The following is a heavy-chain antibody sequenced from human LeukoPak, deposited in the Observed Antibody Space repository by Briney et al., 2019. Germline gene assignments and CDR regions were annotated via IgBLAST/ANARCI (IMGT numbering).Heavy chain of an antibody. J-gene: IGHJ3*02. CDR1: GDSVSSNSAA. CDR3: ARDSDTYDAFDI. Sequence: SQTLSLTCAISGDSVSSNSAAWNWIRQSPSRGLGWLGRTYYRSKWYDDYAVAVKSRITINPDTSKNQFSLQLNSVTPEDTAVYYCARDSDTYDAFDIWGQGTMVTVSS. CDR2: TYYRSKWYD. V-gene: IGHV6-1*01.